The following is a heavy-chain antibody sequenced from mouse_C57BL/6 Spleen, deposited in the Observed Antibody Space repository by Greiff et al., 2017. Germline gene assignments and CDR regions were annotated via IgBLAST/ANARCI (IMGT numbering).Heavy chain of an antibody. CDR1: GYTFTDYA. V-gene: IGHV1-15*01. CDR3: TRLTSPSTTVVEGY. J-gene: IGHJ2*01. Sequence: QVQLQQSGAELVRPGASVTLSCKASGYTFTDYAMHWVKQTPVHGLEWIGAIDPETGGTAYNQKFKGKAILTADKSTSTAYMELRSLTSEDSAVYYCTRLTSPSTTVVEGYWGQGTTLTVSS. CDR2: IDPETGGT. D-gene: IGHD1-1*01.